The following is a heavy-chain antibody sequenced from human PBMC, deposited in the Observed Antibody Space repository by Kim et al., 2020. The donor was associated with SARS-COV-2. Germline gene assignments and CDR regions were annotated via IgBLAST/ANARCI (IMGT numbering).Heavy chain of an antibody. D-gene: IGHD3-10*01. J-gene: IGHJ6*02. CDR2: IIPIFGTA. Sequence: SVKVSCKASGGTFSSYAISWVRQAPGQGLEWMGGIIPIFGTANYAQKFQGRVTITADESTNTAYMELSSLRSEDTAVYYCARGEVLLWFGELAPNYFGMDVWGQGTTVTVSS. V-gene: IGHV1-69*13. CDR1: GGTFSSYA. CDR3: ARGEVLLWFGELAPNYFGMDV.